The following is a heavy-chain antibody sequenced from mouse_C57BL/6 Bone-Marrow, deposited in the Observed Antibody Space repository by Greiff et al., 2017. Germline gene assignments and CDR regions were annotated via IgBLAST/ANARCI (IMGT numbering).Heavy chain of an antibody. J-gene: IGHJ2*01. CDR1: GFTFSDYY. Sequence: EVQRVESEGGLVQPGSSMKLSCTASGFTFSDYYMAWVRQVPEKGLEWVANINYDGSSTYYLDSLKSRFTISRDNAKNNLSLQMSSLKSEDTATYYCARDIYYAAFVYWAKAPLSQSPQ. CDR2: INYDGSST. CDR3: ARDIYYAAFVY. V-gene: IGHV5-16*01. D-gene: IGHD1-1*01.